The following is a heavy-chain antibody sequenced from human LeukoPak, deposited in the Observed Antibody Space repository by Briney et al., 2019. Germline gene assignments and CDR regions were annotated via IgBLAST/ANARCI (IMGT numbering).Heavy chain of an antibody. Sequence: GGSLRLSCAASGLHFSGTAMSWVRQAPGKGLEWVSAISHDGMNAYYADSVKGRFTVSRDNSKKTVSLEMSSLTAADTGVYYCAKDGAQYSSGPECDPRGQGALVTVSP. CDR1: GLHFSGTA. V-gene: IGHV3-23*01. CDR3: AKDGAQYSSGPECDP. CDR2: ISHDGMNA. J-gene: IGHJ5*02. D-gene: IGHD6-19*01.